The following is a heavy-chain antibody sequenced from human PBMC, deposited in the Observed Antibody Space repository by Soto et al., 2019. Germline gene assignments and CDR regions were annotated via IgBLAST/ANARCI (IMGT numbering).Heavy chain of an antibody. V-gene: IGHV2-5*02. Sequence: QITLKESGPTLVKPTQTLTLTCTFSGFSLSTSGVGVGWIRQPPGKALEWLALIYWDDDKRYSPSLKSRLTITNDTAKNQVVLTMTHRDPVDTATYYCAHSLLLWFGDPRGYFDYWGQGTLVTVSS. CDR3: AHSLLLWFGDPRGYFDY. J-gene: IGHJ4*02. CDR1: GFSLSTSGVG. D-gene: IGHD3-10*01. CDR2: IYWDDDK.